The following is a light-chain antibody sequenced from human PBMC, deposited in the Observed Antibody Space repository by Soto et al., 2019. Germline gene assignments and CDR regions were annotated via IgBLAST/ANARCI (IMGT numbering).Light chain of an antibody. Sequence: EKVMTQSPATLSVSPGERATLSCRASQSVRSNLAWYQQNPGQPPRLLIYDASSRATGIPSRFSGSGSGTEFTPTISSLKSEDFAVYYCQQYDNWPRTFGQGTRVDFK. CDR3: QQYDNWPRT. CDR2: DAS. CDR1: QSVRSN. V-gene: IGKV3-15*01. J-gene: IGKJ1*01.